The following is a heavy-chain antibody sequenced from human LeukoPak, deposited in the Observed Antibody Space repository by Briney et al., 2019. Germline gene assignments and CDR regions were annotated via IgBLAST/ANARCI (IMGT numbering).Heavy chain of an antibody. Sequence: SETLSLTCAVYGGSFSGYYWSWIRQPPGKGLEWIGEINHSGSTNYNPSLKSRVTISVDTSKNQFSLKLSSVTAADTAVYYCARAAWLGYSYGSRGLNYFDYWGQGTLVTVSS. J-gene: IGHJ4*02. CDR3: ARAAWLGYSYGSRGLNYFDY. D-gene: IGHD5-18*01. CDR2: INHSGST. V-gene: IGHV4-34*01. CDR1: GGSFSGYY.